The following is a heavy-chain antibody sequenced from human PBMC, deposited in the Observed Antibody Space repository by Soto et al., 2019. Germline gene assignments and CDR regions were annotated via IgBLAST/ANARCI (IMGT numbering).Heavy chain of an antibody. Sequence: QVQLQESGPGLVKPSQTLSLTCTVSGGSISSGGYYWSWVRQHPGKGLEWIGYMYYSGSTYYNPSLKSRVTISVDTSKHQFSLKLSAVTAADTAVYYCARAITMVRGVPYWYFDLWGRGTLVTVSS. D-gene: IGHD3-10*01. CDR2: MYYSGST. CDR3: ARAITMVRGVPYWYFDL. CDR1: GGSISSGGYY. J-gene: IGHJ2*01. V-gene: IGHV4-31*03.